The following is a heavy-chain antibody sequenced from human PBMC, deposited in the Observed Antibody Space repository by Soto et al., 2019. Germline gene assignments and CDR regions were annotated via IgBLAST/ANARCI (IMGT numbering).Heavy chain of an antibody. CDR2: IYYSGST. D-gene: IGHD3-16*01. V-gene: IGHV4-59*11. J-gene: IGHJ6*03. CDR3: ARTIDYGYMDV. Sequence: QVQLQESGPGLVNPSETLSLTCIVSGGSLSYRYWSWIRQPPGKELEWIAYIYYSGSTNYSPSLRNRLTVSVDTAKHQFSLNLTSVTAADTATYYCARTIDYGYMDVWGKGTTVTVSS. CDR1: GGSLSYRY.